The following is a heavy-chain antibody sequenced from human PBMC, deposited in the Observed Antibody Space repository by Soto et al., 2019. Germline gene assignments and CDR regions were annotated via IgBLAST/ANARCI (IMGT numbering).Heavy chain of an antibody. Sequence: PSETLSLTCAVYGGSFSGYYWSWIRQPPGKGLEWIGEINHSGSTNYNPSLKSRVTISVDTSKNQFSLKLSSVTAADTAVYYCARQQIAAAGTGYYYMDVWGKGTTVTVSS. V-gene: IGHV4-34*01. CDR3: ARQQIAAAGTGYYYMDV. D-gene: IGHD6-13*01. CDR2: INHSGST. CDR1: GGSFSGYY. J-gene: IGHJ6*03.